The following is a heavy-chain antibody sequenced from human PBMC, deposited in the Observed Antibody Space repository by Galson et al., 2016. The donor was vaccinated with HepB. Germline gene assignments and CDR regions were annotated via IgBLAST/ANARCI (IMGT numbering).Heavy chain of an antibody. Sequence: SLRLSCAASGFTFRSHAIHWVRQVPGKRLEWVAVISYDGNVKHYTGSVQGRFTISRDNSKNTVYLQMNSLRSEDTAIYYCAQRRGYTDTVPQRDIWGLGTMVTVSS. D-gene: IGHD5-12*01. V-gene: IGHV3-30*03. J-gene: IGHJ3*02. CDR1: GFTFRSHA. CDR3: AQRRGYTDTVPQRDI. CDR2: ISYDGNVK.